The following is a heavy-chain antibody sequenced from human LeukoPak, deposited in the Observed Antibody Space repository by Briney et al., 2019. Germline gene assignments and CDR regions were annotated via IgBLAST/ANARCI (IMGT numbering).Heavy chain of an antibody. CDR3: ARGRRRTAIPSPYYYYGMNV. V-gene: IGHV4-39*07. CDR1: GGSIRSSYYY. CDR2: IYDSGST. J-gene: IGHJ6*02. D-gene: IGHD1-1*01. Sequence: SETLSLTCTVSGGSIRSSYYYWGWIRQPPGKGLEWIGSIYDSGSTYYNPSLKSRVTISVDTSKNQFSLKLSSVTAADTAVYYCARGRRRTAIPSPYYYYGMNVWGQGTTVTVSS.